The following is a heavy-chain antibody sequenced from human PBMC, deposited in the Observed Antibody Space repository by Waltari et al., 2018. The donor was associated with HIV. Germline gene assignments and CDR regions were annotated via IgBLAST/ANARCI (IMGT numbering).Heavy chain of an antibody. V-gene: IGHV3-7*01. CDR1: GFTFSSPW. CDR2: IKEDGSEI. J-gene: IGHJ4*02. D-gene: IGHD6-13*01. Sequence: EVRLAESGGGLVQPGGSLRLSCPASGFTFSSPWMTWVRQAPGKGLKWVANIKEDGSEIHYVDSVKGRFTISRDNAKNSLYLQMNSLRAEDTAVYYCARRQQLTDWGQGTLVTVSS. CDR3: ARRQQLTD.